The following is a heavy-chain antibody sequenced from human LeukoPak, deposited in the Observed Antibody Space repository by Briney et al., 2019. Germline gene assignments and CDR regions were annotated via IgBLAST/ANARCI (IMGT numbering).Heavy chain of an antibody. CDR2: INPNSGDT. Sequence: GASAKVSCKASGYTLTDSYMHWVRQAPGQGLEWLAWINPNSGDTNYAQKFQGRVTVTRDTSISTAYMELSGLTSDDTAVYYCATEEQYRNYFDHWGQGTLVTVSA. CDR1: GYTLTDSY. V-gene: IGHV1-2*02. D-gene: IGHD5-18*01. J-gene: IGHJ4*02. CDR3: ATEEQYRNYFDH.